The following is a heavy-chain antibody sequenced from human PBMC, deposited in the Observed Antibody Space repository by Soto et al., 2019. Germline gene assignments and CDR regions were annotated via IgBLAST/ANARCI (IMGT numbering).Heavy chain of an antibody. Sequence: SVKVSCKASGGTFSSYAISWVRQAPGQGLEWMGGIIPIFGTANYAQKFQGRVTITADESTSTAYMELSSLRSEDTAVYYCARGVGATSTYYYYGMDVWGQGTTVTVSS. V-gene: IGHV1-69*13. CDR3: ARGVGATSTYYYYGMDV. CDR2: IIPIFGTA. J-gene: IGHJ6*02. D-gene: IGHD1-26*01. CDR1: GGTFSSYA.